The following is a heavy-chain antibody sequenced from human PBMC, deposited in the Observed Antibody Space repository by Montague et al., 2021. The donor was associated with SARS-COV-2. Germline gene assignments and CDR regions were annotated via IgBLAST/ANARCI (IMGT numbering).Heavy chain of an antibody. D-gene: IGHD2-15*01. CDR3: ARDVDPNSWDGMDV. J-gene: IGHJ6*02. Sequence: SLSLSCAASGFSFSSYEMNWARQAPGKGLEWISYISSGSGSSIHYADSVMGRFTISRANAKNSLYLQMNGLRAEDTAIYYCARDVDPNSWDGMDVWGQGTTVTVSS. CDR2: ISSGSGSSI. CDR1: GFSFSSYE. V-gene: IGHV3-48*03.